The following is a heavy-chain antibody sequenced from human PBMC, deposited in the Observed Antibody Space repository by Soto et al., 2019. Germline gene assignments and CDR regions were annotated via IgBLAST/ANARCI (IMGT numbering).Heavy chain of an antibody. CDR2: ISYDGSNK. CDR3: AKDWVYYDSSGYLDY. V-gene: IGHV3-30*18. CDR1: GFTFSSYG. J-gene: IGHJ4*02. D-gene: IGHD3-22*01. Sequence: QVQLVESGGGVVQPGRSLRLSCAASGFTFSSYGMHWVRQAPGKGLEWVAVISYDGSNKYYADSVKGRFTISRDNSKNTLYLQMNSLRDEDTAVYYCAKDWVYYDSSGYLDYWGQGTLVTVSS.